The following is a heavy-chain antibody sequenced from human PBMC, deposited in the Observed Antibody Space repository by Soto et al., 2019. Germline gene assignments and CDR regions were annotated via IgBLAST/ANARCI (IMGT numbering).Heavy chain of an antibody. Sequence: GGSLRLSCAASGFTFSSYAMSWVRQATGKGLEWVSAISGSGGSTYYADSVKGRFTISRDNSKNTLYLHMNSLRAEDTAVYYCAKDRGLWFGELFSYWGQRTLVTVST. CDR2: ISGSGGST. D-gene: IGHD3-10*01. CDR1: GFTFSSYA. CDR3: AKDRGLWFGELFSY. J-gene: IGHJ4*02. V-gene: IGHV3-23*01.